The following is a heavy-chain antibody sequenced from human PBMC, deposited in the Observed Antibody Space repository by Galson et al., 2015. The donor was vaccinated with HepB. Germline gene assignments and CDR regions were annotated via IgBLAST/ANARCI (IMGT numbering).Heavy chain of an antibody. V-gene: IGHV3-23*01. J-gene: IGHJ4*02. D-gene: IGHD4-17*01. CDR3: AKSPGPYGDYAVFDY. CDR1: GFTFSSYA. Sequence: SLRLSCAASGFTFSSYAMSWVRQAPGKGLEWVSAISGSGGSTYYADSVKGRFTISRDNSKNTLYLQMNSLRAEDTAVYYCAKSPGPYGDYAVFDYWGQGTLVTVSS. CDR2: ISGSGGST.